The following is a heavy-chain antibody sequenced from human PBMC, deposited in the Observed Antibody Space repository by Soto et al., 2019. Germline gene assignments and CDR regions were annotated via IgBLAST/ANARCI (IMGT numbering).Heavy chain of an antibody. D-gene: IGHD2-21*02. CDR1: GYTFTSYY. J-gene: IGHJ3*02. V-gene: IGHV1-46*01. Sequence: GASVKVSCKASGYTFTSYYMHWVRQAPGQGLEWMGIINPSGGSTSYAQKFQGRVTMTRDTSTSTVYMELSSLRSEDTAVYYCARDPYCGGDCYYAFDIWGQGTMVTVSS. CDR3: ARDPYCGGDCYYAFDI. CDR2: INPSGGST.